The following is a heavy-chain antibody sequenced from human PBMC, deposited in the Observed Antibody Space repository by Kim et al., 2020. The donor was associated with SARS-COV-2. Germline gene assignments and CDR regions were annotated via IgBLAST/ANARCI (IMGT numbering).Heavy chain of an antibody. CDR1: GFTVSSNF. V-gene: IGHV3-66*01. CDR3: ARDDNGVWGAVDI. D-gene: IGHD3-16*01. CDR2: INNDGNS. J-gene: IGHJ3*02. Sequence: GGSLRLSCVASGFTVSSNFMNWVRQAPGKGLEWVSIINNDGNSNYADSVTGRFTISRDNSKNTVNLQMNRLRAEDTAVYYCARDDNGVWGAVDIWGQGT.